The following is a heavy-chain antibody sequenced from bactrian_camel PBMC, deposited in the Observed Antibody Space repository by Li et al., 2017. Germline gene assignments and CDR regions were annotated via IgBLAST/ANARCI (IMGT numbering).Heavy chain of an antibody. J-gene: IGHJ4*01. D-gene: IGHD3*01. CDR1: GFSFGGSY. V-gene: IGHV3S10*01. Sequence: DVQLVESGGNLVQPGGSLRLSCAASGFSFGGSYMSWVRRAPGKGLEWVSSISGSGRLDYAEFLKGRFTISRDNAKNTVYLQMNSLKSEDTALYYCATDALYGLNSPSTWGQGTQVTVSP. CDR2: ISGSGRL. CDR3: ATDALYGLNSPST.